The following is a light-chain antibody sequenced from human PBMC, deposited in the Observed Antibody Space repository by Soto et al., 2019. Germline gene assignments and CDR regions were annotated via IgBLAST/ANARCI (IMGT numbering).Light chain of an antibody. CDR3: QTWGTGIWV. CDR2: LNYDGSH. Sequence: QSVLTQSPSASASLGASVKLTCTLSSGHSTYAIAWHQQQPEKGPRYLMKLNYDGSHTKGDGIADRFSGSSSGAERYLTISSLQSEDEADYYCQTWGTGIWVFGGGTKLTVL. CDR1: SGHSTYA. V-gene: IGLV4-69*01. J-gene: IGLJ3*02.